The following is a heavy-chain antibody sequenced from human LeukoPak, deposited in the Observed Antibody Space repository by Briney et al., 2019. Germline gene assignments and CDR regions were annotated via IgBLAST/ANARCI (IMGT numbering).Heavy chain of an antibody. CDR3: AKEDRRGRHFDY. CDR2: ISWNSGSI. CDR1: GFTFDDYA. J-gene: IGHJ4*02. V-gene: IGHV3-9*01. D-gene: IGHD3-16*01. Sequence: GGSLRLSCAASGFTFDDYAMHWVRQAPGKGLEWVSGISWNSGSIGYADSVKGRFTISRDNAKNSLSLQMNRLRAEDTALYYCAKEDRRGRHFDYWGQGTLVTVSS.